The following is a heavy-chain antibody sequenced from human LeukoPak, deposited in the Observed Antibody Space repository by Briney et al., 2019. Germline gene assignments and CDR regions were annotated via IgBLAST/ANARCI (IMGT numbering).Heavy chain of an antibody. D-gene: IGHD3-10*01. V-gene: IGHV3-21*01. J-gene: IGHJ5*02. CDR1: GFTFSSYS. Sequence: PGGSLRLSCAASGFTFSSYSMNWVRQAPGKGLEWVSSISSSSSYIYYADSVKGRFTISRDNAKNSLYLQMNSLRAEDTAVYYCARLTLRGNWFDPWGQGTLVTVSS. CDR2: ISSSSSYI. CDR3: ARLTLRGNWFDP.